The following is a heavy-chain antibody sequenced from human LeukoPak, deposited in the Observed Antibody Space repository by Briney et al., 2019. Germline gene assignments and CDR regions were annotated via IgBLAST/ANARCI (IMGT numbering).Heavy chain of an antibody. CDR3: ARVEWLVYGGYYYYYYMDV. CDR1: GGSISNSNSY. Sequence: PSETLSLTCTVSGGSISNSNSYWGWIRQSPGKGLEWIANIYYSGSTYYNPSLKSRLTISVDTSKNQFSLKLSSVTAADTAVYYCARVEWLVYGGYYYYYYMDVWGKGTTVTVSS. CDR2: IYYSGST. J-gene: IGHJ6*03. V-gene: IGHV4-39*07. D-gene: IGHD6-19*01.